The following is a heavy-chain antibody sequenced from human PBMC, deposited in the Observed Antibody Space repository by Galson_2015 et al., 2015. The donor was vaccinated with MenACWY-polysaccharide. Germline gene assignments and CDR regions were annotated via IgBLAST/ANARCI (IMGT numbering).Heavy chain of an antibody. CDR1: GFTFSRNW. Sequence: SLRLSCAASGFTFSRNWMHWVRQAPGKGLVWVSRINSDGRNTSYADSVKGRFTTSRDNAKNTLYLQMDSLRAEDTAVYYCARAGAKYCRGGNCFFNWFDPWGQGTLVTVSS. CDR2: INSDGRNT. V-gene: IGHV3-74*01. D-gene: IGHD2-15*01. J-gene: IGHJ5*02. CDR3: ARAGAKYCRGGNCFFNWFDP.